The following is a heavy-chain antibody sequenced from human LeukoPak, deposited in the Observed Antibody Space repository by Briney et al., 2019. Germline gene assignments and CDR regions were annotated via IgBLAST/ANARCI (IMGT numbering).Heavy chain of an antibody. D-gene: IGHD3-16*01. V-gene: IGHV1-8*01. CDR2: MNPNSGNT. CDR1: GYTFTSYD. Sequence: ASVKVSCKASGYTFTSYDINWARQATGQGLEWMGWMNPNSGNTGYAQKLQGRATMTTDTSTSTAYMEVRSLRSDDTAVYYCARNGPYTSGGSYYFDYWGQGTLVTVSS. J-gene: IGHJ4*02. CDR3: ARNGPYTSGGSYYFDY.